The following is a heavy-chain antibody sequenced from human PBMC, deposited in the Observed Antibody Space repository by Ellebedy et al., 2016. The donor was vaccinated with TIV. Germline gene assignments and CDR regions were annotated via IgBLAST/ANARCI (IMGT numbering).Heavy chain of an antibody. D-gene: IGHD3-9*01. CDR3: ARLVGYDILADYPLGYFDF. V-gene: IGHV5-51*01. CDR2: LYPGDSDA. CDR1: GYTFTRYW. J-gene: IGHJ4*02. Sequence: GESLKISCKASGYTFTRYWIGWVRQLPGKGLEWMGILYPGDSDARYSPSLKGQVTISADKSLNTAYLQWSSLKAPYTAIYYCARLVGYDILADYPLGYFDFWGQGTLVTVSS.